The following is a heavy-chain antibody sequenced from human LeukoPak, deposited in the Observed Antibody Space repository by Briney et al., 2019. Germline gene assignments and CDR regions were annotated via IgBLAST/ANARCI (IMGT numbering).Heavy chain of an antibody. J-gene: IGHJ4*02. V-gene: IGHV1-2*02. CDR2: INPNSGGT. CDR1: GYTFTGYY. D-gene: IGHD2-15*01. Sequence: ASVKVSCKASGYTFTGYYMHWVRQAPGQGLEWMGWINPNSGGTNYAQKFQGRVTMTRDTSITTVYMELSRLRSDDTGVYYCANRLKHGGSWYFEYWGQGTLLTISS. CDR3: ANRLKHGGSWYFEY.